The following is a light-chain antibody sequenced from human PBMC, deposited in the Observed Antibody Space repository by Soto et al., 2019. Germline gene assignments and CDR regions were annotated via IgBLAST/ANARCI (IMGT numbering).Light chain of an antibody. Sequence: SYVLTQPPSVSVAPGQTARITCGGNNIGGKSVHWHQQKPGQAPVLVIYDDADRPSGIPERFSGSNSGNTATLTISRVEAGDEADYYCQVWDGTTDHVVIGGGTKLTVL. CDR1: NIGGKS. CDR3: QVWDGTTDHVV. V-gene: IGLV3-21*02. CDR2: DDA. J-gene: IGLJ2*01.